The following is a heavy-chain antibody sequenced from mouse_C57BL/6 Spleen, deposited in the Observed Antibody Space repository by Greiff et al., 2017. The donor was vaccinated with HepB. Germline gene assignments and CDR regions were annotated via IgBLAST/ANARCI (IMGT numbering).Heavy chain of an antibody. CDR3: VRDTTVVATGYFDV. D-gene: IGHD1-1*01. CDR2: IRSKSSNYAT. V-gene: IGHV10-3*01. Sequence: EVQLVESGGGLVQPKGSLKLSCAASGFTFNTYAMHWVRQAPGKGLEWVARIRSKSSNYATYYADSVKDRFTISRDDSQSMLYLQMNNLKTEDTAMYYCVRDTTVVATGYFDVWGTGTTVTVSS. J-gene: IGHJ1*03. CDR1: GFTFNTYA.